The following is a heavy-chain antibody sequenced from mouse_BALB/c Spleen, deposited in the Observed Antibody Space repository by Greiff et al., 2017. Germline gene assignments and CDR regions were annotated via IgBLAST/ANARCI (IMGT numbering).Heavy chain of an antibody. Sequence: EVQRVESGGGLVKPGGSLKLSCAASGFTFSSYAMSWVRQSPEKRLEWVAEISSGGSYTYYPDTVTGRFTISRDNAKNTLYLEMSSLRSEDTAMYYCARRDYDYWGQGTTLTVSS. CDR1: GFTFSSYA. V-gene: IGHV5-9-4*01. CDR3: ARRDYDY. CDR2: ISSGGSYT. D-gene: IGHD2-4*01. J-gene: IGHJ2*01.